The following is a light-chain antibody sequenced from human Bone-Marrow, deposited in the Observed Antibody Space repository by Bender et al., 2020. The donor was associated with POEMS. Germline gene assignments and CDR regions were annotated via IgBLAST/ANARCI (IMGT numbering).Light chain of an antibody. CDR1: SSDVNTLKR. V-gene: IGLV2-18*02. CDR3: SSSAASGYV. Sequence: QSALTQPPSVSGSPGQSVTISCTDTSSDVNTLKRVSWYQQPPGTAPKLLIYEVSNRPSGVPDRFSGSKSGNTASLTVSGLQAEDEADYYCSSSAASGYVFGTGTKVTVL. J-gene: IGLJ1*01. CDR2: EVS.